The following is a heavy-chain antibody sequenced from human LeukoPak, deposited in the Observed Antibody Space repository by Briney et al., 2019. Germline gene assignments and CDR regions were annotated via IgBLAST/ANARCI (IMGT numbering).Heavy chain of an antibody. CDR3: ARGRGSGGYYQN. CDR2: INWNGGSI. D-gene: IGHD3-22*01. CDR1: GFTFDDYG. V-gene: IGHV3-20*04. Sequence: RPGGSLRLSCAVSGFTFDDYGMSWVRQAPGKGLEWVSGINWNGGSICYADSVKGRFTISRDNAHTSLYLQMNNLRAEDTAVYYCARGRGSGGYYQNWGQGTLVTVSS. J-gene: IGHJ4*02.